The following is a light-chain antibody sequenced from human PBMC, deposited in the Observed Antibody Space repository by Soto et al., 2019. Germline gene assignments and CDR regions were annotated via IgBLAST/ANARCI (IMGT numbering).Light chain of an antibody. Sequence: IQVTNSAATLTSSIADRFTITCRASQSISSWLAWYQQKPGKAPKLLIYDASSLESGVPSRFSGSGSGTEFTLTISSLQPEDFATYYCQQYEIFPRTFGQGTKVDIK. CDR1: QSISSW. J-gene: IGKJ1*01. CDR2: DAS. V-gene: IGKV1-5*01. CDR3: QQYEIFPRT.